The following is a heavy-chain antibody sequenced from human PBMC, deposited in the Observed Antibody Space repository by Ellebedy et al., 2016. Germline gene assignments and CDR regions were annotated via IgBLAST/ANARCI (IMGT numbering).Heavy chain of an antibody. CDR1: GFIVSSNY. V-gene: IGHV3-66*01. D-gene: IGHD1-14*01. J-gene: IGHJ4*02. CDR2: LYSGGTI. Sequence: GESLKISCAASGFIVSSNYMSWVRQAPGKGLEWVATLYSGGTILYADSVKGRFTISRDNSKITLYLQMNNLRAEDTALYYCARGNEIPGPEPLDNWGQGTLVTVSS. CDR3: ARGNEIPGPEPLDN.